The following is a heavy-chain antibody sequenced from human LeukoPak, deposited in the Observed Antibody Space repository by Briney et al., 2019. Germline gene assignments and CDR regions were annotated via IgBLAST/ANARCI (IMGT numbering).Heavy chain of an antibody. D-gene: IGHD5-24*01. Sequence: SETLSLTCTVPGGSISGSSYYWGWVRQPPGKGLEWIGTIYYSGSTYYNPSLKSRVTISVDTSKSQFSLKLSSVTAADTAVYYCARDGYNPIDYWGHGTLVTVSS. CDR3: ARDGYNPIDY. J-gene: IGHJ4*01. CDR2: IYYSGST. CDR1: GGSISGSSYY. V-gene: IGHV4-39*02.